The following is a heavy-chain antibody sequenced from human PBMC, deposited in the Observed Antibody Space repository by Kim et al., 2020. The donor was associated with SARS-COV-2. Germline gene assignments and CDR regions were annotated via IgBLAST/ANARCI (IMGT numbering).Heavy chain of an antibody. D-gene: IGHD2-8*01. CDR2: ISYDGSNK. Sequence: GGSLRLSCAASGFTFSSYAMHWVRQAPGKGLEWVAVISYDGSNKYYADSVKGRFTISRDNSKNTLYLQMNSLRAEDTAVYYCARARGVSYYYGMDVWGQGTTVTVSS. CDR3: ARARGVSYYYGMDV. V-gene: IGHV3-30-3*01. CDR1: GFTFSSYA. J-gene: IGHJ6*02.